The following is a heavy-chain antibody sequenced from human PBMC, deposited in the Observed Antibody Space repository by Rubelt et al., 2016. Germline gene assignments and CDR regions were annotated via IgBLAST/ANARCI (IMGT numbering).Heavy chain of an antibody. J-gene: IGHJ4*02. CDR3: ARRRIMGSVWTFDY. Sequence: QVQLRESGPGLVKPSQTLSLTCSVSGGSISTGGYYWSWIRQHPAKGLEWIGYIYYSGSTYYNPSLKSRVTISVDTSKNQFSLKRSSVTAADTAVYYCARRRIMGSVWTFDYWGQGTLVTVSS. CDR2: IYYSGST. CDR1: GGSISTGGYY. V-gene: IGHV4-31*03. D-gene: IGHD6-19*01.